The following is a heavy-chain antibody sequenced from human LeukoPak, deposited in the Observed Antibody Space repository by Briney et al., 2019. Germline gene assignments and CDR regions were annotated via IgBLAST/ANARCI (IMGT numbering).Heavy chain of an antibody. CDR2: INSDSKTT. V-gene: IGHV3-48*01. CDR1: GFTFSDYS. D-gene: IGHD6-13*01. Sequence: GGSLRLSCAASGFTFSDYSMNWVRQAPGKGLECLSYINSDSKTTWYTDSVKGRFTISSDNAKNSLYLQMNNLRVEDTAVYYCASRSINWYRGNNRFDPWGQGTLVTVSS. J-gene: IGHJ5*02. CDR3: ASRSINWYRGNNRFDP.